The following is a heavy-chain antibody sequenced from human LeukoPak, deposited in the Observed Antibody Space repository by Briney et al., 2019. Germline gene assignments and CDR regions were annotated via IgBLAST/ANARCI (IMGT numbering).Heavy chain of an antibody. CDR3: AKEMLGTRWITYDS. Sequence: GGSLRLSCAASGFTFSDYYMSWIRQAPGRGLEWVSYISSSGSTIYYADSVKGRFTISRDNAKNSLYLQMNSLRTDDTALYYCAKEMLGTRWITYDSWGQGTLVTVSS. CDR2: ISSSGSTI. V-gene: IGHV3-11*01. CDR1: GFTFSDYY. J-gene: IGHJ4*02. D-gene: IGHD5-12*01.